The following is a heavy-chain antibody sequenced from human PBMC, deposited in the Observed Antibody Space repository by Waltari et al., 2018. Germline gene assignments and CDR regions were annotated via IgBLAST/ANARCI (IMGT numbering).Heavy chain of an antibody. Sequence: EVQLVESGGGLVQPGGSLRLSCAASGFTFNNYWMNWVRRAPGKGLGWVANGKQDGSEEYYVDSVKGRFTISRDNAKNSLYLQMNSLRVEDTAVYYCARGGSLSYYDSDGLGSWGQGTLVTVSS. D-gene: IGHD3-22*01. CDR3: ARGGSLSYYDSDGLGS. V-gene: IGHV3-7*01. CDR1: GFTFNNYW. J-gene: IGHJ4*02. CDR2: GKQDGSEE.